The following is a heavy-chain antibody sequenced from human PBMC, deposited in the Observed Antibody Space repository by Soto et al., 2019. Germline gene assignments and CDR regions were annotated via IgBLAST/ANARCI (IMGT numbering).Heavy chain of an antibody. D-gene: IGHD3-3*02. V-gene: IGHV4-39*01. Sequence: PSETLSLTCTVSGSSINSSGYYWGWIRQPPGKGLEWIGSMFYGVSTYYNPSLKSRVTVSVDTSKNQFSLNLRSVTAADTAVYYCARLPSRHLVDYWGQGILVTVSS. CDR3: ARLPSRHLVDY. CDR1: GSSINSSGYY. CDR2: MFYGVST. J-gene: IGHJ4*02.